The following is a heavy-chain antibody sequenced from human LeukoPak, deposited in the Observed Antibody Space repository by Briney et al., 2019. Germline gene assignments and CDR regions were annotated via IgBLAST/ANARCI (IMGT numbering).Heavy chain of an antibody. V-gene: IGHV4-39*01. CDR2: VYYTGNT. J-gene: IGHJ3*01. D-gene: IGHD6-19*01. Sequence: SETLSLTCSVSGGSISYHTYYWDWIRQPPGRGLEWIGTVYYTGNTYYNSSLKSRVTISVDTSKNQFSLQLDPVYAADTAVYYCARLRALAGHRGAFDVWGQGTSVTVSS. CDR1: GGSISYHTYY. CDR3: ARLRALAGHRGAFDV.